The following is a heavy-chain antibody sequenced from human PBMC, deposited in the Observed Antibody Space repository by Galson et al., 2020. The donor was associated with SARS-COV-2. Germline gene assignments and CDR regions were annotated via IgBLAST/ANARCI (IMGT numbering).Heavy chain of an antibody. CDR3: AIQELELRYYGMDV. Sequence: VSLKISCHDSGHTITNYCIRWLHQMPGKGLEWMGRVDPSDSYTNYSTCFQGHVTISADKSISTAYLQWSSLKASDTAMYYCAIQELELRYYGMDVWGQGTTVTVSS. CDR2: VDPSDSYT. J-gene: IGHJ6*02. V-gene: IGHV5-10-1*01. CDR1: GHTITNYC. D-gene: IGHD1-7*01.